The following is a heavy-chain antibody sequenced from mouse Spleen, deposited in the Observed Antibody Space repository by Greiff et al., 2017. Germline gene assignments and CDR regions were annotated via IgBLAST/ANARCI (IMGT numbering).Heavy chain of an antibody. CDR3: ARRQPLDY. J-gene: IGHJ2*01. CDR1: GYAFSSSW. V-gene: IGHV1-82*01. CDR2: IYPGDGDT. D-gene: IGHD3-2*01. Sequence: QVQLQQSGPELVKPGASVKISCKASGYAFSSSWMNWVKQRPGKGLEWIGRIYPGDGDTNYNGKFKGKATLTADKSSSTAYMQLSSLTSEDSAVYFCARRQPLDYWGQGTTLTVSS.